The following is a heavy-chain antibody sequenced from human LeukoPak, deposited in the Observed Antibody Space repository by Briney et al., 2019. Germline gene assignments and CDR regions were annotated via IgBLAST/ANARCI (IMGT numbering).Heavy chain of an antibody. D-gene: IGHD3-3*02. CDR2: IYYSGST. V-gene: IGHV4-31*03. CDR3: ARARSSLAEFDY. J-gene: IGHJ4*02. CDR1: GGPISSSSSY. Sequence: SETLSLTCTVSGGPISSSSSYWTWIRQHPGKGLEWIGYIYYSGSTYYNPSLSSRVTLSLDTSKNQFSLKLSSVTAADTAVYYCARARSSLAEFDYWGQGTLVTVSS.